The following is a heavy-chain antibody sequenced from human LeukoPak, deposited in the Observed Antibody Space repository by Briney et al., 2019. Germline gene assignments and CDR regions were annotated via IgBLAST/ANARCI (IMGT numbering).Heavy chain of an antibody. V-gene: IGHV3-48*03. CDR1: GFTFSSYE. D-gene: IGHD5-18*01. CDR3: AREGTAMVSFDY. CDR2: ISSGGNTI. J-gene: IGHJ4*02. Sequence: GGSLRLSCAASGFTFSSYEMNWVRQAPGKGLEWVSYISSGGNTIYYAESVKGRFTISRDNAKNSLYLQMNSLRAEDTAVYYCAREGTAMVSFDYWGQGTLVTVSS.